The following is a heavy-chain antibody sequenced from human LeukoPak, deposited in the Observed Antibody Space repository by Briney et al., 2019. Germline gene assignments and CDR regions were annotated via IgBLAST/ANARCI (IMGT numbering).Heavy chain of an antibody. D-gene: IGHD5-18*01. CDR2: INHSGST. V-gene: IGHV4-34*01. CDR1: GGSFSGYY. J-gene: IGHJ1*01. Sequence: SGTLSLTCAVYGGSFSGYYWSWIRQPPGKGLEWIGEINHSGSTNYNPSLKSRVTISVDTSKNQFSLKLSSVTAADTAVYYCARGEYSYGYRVYFQHWGQGTLVTVSS. CDR3: ARGEYSYGYRVYFQH.